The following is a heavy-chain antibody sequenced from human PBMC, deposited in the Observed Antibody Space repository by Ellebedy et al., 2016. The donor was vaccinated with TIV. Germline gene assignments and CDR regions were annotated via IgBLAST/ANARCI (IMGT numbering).Heavy chain of an antibody. D-gene: IGHD2-8*01. J-gene: IGHJ4*02. CDR1: GFTFGDFA. V-gene: IGHV3-23*01. CDR3: AKMYGHPVERYYFDY. CDR2: LWGNGGGA. Sequence: GESLKISCAASGFTFGDFAMSWVRQAPGKGLEWVSFLWGNGGGAHADSVKGRFTMSRENSKNTLSLQMNSLKGEDTAVYYCAKMYGHPVERYYFDYWGQGTLVTVSS.